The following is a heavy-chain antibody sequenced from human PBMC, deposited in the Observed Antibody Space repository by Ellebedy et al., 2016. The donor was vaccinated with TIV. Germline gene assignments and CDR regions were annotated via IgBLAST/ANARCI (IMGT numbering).Heavy chain of an antibody. CDR3: AKIRIRSVAGACDFDV. D-gene: IGHD6-19*01. V-gene: IGHV3-23*01. CDR1: GFTFRSYA. Sequence: GGSLRLSXAASGFTFRSYAMSWVRHAPGMGLAWVSYISGSGCSTYYIDSVKGRFTISRDSSRNTLYLQMNSLRAEDTAVYYCAKIRIRSVAGACDFDVWGQGTLVTVSS. CDR2: ISGSGCST. J-gene: IGHJ4*02.